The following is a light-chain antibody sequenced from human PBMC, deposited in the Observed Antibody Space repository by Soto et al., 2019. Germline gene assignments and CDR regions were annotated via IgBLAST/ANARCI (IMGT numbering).Light chain of an antibody. CDR2: EGS. V-gene: IGLV2-23*03. CDR1: SSDVGGYNL. J-gene: IGLJ1*01. Sequence: QSALTQPASVSGSPGPSVPISCTGTSSDVGGYNLVSWYQQHPGKAPPLMLYEGSKRPSGVSDRFSGSKSGNTASLTISGLQAEDEADYYGCSYAGTSGFAYVFGTGTKVTVL. CDR3: CSYAGTSGFAYV.